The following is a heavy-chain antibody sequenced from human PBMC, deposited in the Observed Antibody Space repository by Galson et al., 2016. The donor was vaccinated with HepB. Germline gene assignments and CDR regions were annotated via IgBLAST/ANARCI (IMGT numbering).Heavy chain of an antibody. CDR2: IKQDGSDK. V-gene: IGHV3-7*01. CDR1: GFTFSRSW. Sequence: SLRLSCAASGFTFSRSWMSWVRQAPGKGLEWVANIKQDGSDKYYVDSVKGRFTISRASAKNSLYLQMHSLRAEDTAMYYCARDLTPDFDLLTDQCRDWYFDLWGRGTLVTVSS. J-gene: IGHJ2*01. D-gene: IGHD3-9*01. CDR3: ARDLTPDFDLLTDQCRDWYFDL.